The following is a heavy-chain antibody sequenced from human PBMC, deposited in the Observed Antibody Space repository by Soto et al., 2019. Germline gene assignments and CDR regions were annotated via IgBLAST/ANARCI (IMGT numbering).Heavy chain of an antibody. V-gene: IGHV1-69*06. Sequence: QVQLVQSGAEVKRPGSSVKVSCKASGGTFSSYPISWVRQAPGQGLEWMGGTNGNLGTGNYAQKFRGRLTITTDISTTTAYRELCSLTSEDTAVYYCARRDSHGFFRYFDNWGQGTLVTVSS. J-gene: IGHJ4*02. D-gene: IGHD3-10*01. CDR1: GGTFSSYP. CDR3: ARRDSHGFFRYFDN. CDR2: TNGNLGTG.